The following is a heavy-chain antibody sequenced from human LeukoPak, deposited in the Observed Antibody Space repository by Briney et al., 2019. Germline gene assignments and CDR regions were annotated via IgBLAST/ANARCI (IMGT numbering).Heavy chain of an antibody. CDR1: GGSISSGGYS. CDR3: ARDSSGYYFDC. Sequence: SETLSLTCAVSGGSISSGGYSWSWIRQPPGKGLEWIGYIYHSGSTYYNPSLTSRVTLSVDRSKNQFSLKLSSVTAADTAVYYCARDSSGYYFDCWGQGTLVTVSS. J-gene: IGHJ4*02. D-gene: IGHD3-22*01. CDR2: IYHSGST. V-gene: IGHV4-30-2*01.